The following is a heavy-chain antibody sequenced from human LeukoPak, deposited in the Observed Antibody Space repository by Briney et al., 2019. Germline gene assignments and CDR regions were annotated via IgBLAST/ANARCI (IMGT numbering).Heavy chain of an antibody. D-gene: IGHD5-18*01. CDR2: ISGPGGST. V-gene: IGHV3-23*01. J-gene: IGHJ4*02. CDR1: GFTFSSYA. Sequence: GGSLRLSCAASGFTFSSYAMSWVRQAPGKGLEWVSGISGPGGSTYYADSVKGRFTISRDNSKNTLYLQMNSLRAEDTAVYYCAKGLTYNYAYQFDYWGQGTLVTVSP. CDR3: AKGLTYNYAYQFDY.